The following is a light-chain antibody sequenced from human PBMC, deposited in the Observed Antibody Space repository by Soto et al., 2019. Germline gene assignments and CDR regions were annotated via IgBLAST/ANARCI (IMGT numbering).Light chain of an antibody. CDR2: GAS. CDR3: QQYASSPYT. J-gene: IGKJ2*01. Sequence: EIVLTQSPGTLSFSAGERATLSCRASQSISSSYLAWYQQKPGQAPRLLIYGASRRATGIPDRFSGRESGTDFTLTITTLEPEDSAVYFCQQYASSPYTFGQGTKVDIK. CDR1: QSISSSY. V-gene: IGKV3-20*01.